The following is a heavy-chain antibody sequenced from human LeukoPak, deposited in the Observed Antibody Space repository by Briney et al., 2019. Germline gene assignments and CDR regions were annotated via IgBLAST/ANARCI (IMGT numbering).Heavy chain of an antibody. D-gene: IGHD4-11*01. CDR3: VKESYSRYFDY. V-gene: IGHV4-30-4*02. CDR1: GVSINSGNYY. CDR2: IYSSGST. J-gene: IGHJ4*02. Sequence: PSETLSLTCTVSGVSINSGNYYWSWIRQPPGEGLEWIGYIYSSGSTYYNPSLKSRVNISVDTSKNQFSLKLSSVTAADTAVYYCVKESYSRYFDYWGQGTLVTVSS.